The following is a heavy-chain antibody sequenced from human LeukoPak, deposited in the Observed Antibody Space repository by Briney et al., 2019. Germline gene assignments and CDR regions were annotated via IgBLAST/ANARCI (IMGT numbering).Heavy chain of an antibody. V-gene: IGHV3-30-3*01. D-gene: IGHD1-20*01. Sequence: GGSLRLSCAASGXTFSSYAMHWVRQAPAKGLEWVAVISYDGSNKYYADSVKGRFTISRDNSKNTLYMQMNSLRAEDTAVYYCARAGFNWNDPFNYWGQGTLVTVSS. J-gene: IGHJ4*02. CDR1: GXTFSSYA. CDR2: ISYDGSNK. CDR3: ARAGFNWNDPFNY.